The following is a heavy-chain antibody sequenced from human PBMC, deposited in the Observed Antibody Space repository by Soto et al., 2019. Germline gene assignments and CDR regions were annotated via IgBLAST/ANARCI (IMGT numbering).Heavy chain of an antibody. Sequence: PGGSLRLSCEASGFTFSTYNMNWVRQAPGKGLEWVSYISSSSATIMYADSMKGRFTVSGDNAKNSLYLQMNSLRDEDTAVYYCAREMTTVGPFDYWGQGTLVTVSS. D-gene: IGHD4-4*01. CDR2: ISSSSATI. CDR3: AREMTTVGPFDY. J-gene: IGHJ4*02. CDR1: GFTFSTYN. V-gene: IGHV3-48*02.